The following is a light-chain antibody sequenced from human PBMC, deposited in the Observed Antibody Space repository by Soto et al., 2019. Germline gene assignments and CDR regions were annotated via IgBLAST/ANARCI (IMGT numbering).Light chain of an antibody. CDR1: QSVLYSSNNKNY. V-gene: IGKV4-1*01. CDR3: QQYYSTVAT. Sequence: DTVMTQSPDSLAVSLCERATINGKSSQSVLYSSNNKNYLAWYQQKPGQPPKLLIYWASTRESGVPDRFSGSGSGTDFTLTISSLQAEDVAVYYCQQYYSTVATFGQGTRLEIK. CDR2: WAS. J-gene: IGKJ5*01.